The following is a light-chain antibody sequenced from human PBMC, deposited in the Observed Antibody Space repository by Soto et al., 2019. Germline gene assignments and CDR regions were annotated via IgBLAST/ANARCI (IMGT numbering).Light chain of an antibody. CDR2: SNY. V-gene: IGLV1-44*01. CDR3: AAWDDRRSDLL. Sequence: QSVLTQSPSASGTPGQRVTISCSGSRSNIGSNTVNWYQQLPGTAPKVLIYSNYQRPSGVPDRFSGSKSGTSASLAISGLQSEDEADYYCAAWDDRRSDLLVGGGTKVPVL. CDR1: RSNIGSNT. J-gene: IGLJ2*01.